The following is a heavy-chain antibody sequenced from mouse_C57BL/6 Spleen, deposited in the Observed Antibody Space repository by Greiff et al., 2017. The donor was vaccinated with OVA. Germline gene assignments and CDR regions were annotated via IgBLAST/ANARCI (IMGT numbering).Heavy chain of an antibody. CDR1: GYTFTSYW. CDR2: IYPSDSET. Sequence: QVQLQQPGAELVRPGSSVKLSCKASGYTFTSYWMDWVKQRPGQGLEWIGNIYPSDSETHYNQKFKDKATLTVDKSSSTAYMQLSSLTSEDSAVYYCARGPDSFDYWGQGTTLTVSS. J-gene: IGHJ2*01. CDR3: ARGPDSFDY. V-gene: IGHV1-61*01.